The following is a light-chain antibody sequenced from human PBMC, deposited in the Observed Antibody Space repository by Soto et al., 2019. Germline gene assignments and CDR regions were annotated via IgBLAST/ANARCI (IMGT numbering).Light chain of an antibody. V-gene: IGKV1-33*01. CDR3: QQYASLPLT. CDR1: QDITDS. Sequence: DIQMTQSPSSLSASVGDRLTLTCQASQDITDSLNWYQLKTGSAPQLLMYDASKLETGVPSRFSGGGSGKHFTLTLSTLQPEDFATYFCQQYASLPLTFGGGTKVEMK. J-gene: IGKJ4*01. CDR2: DAS.